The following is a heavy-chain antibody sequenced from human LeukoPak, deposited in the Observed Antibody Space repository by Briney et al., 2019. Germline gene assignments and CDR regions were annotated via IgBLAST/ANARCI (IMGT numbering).Heavy chain of an antibody. D-gene: IGHD4-17*01. Sequence: GVSVKVSCKASGYTFTSYTIHWVRQAPGQRLEWMGWINAGNGNTKYSQKLQGRVTITRDTSASTAYMELSSLRSEDTAMYYCARSYGDYPHFDYWGQGTLVTVSS. CDR1: GYTFTSYT. CDR2: INAGNGNT. J-gene: IGHJ4*02. V-gene: IGHV1-3*01. CDR3: ARSYGDYPHFDY.